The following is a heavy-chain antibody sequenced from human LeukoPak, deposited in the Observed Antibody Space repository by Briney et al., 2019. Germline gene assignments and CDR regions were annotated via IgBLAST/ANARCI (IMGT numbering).Heavy chain of an antibody. V-gene: IGHV1-3*04. CDR3: ARAACTWSCFDY. CDR2: ILTGNGNT. J-gene: IGHJ4*02. D-gene: IGHD2-2*01. CDR1: GYTFTSYA. Sequence: GASVKVSCKASGYTFTSYAIQWVHQAPGQRLEWMGWILTGNGNTKYSQKFQDRVTITRDTSASTVYMELSSLRSEDTAVYYCARAACTWSCFDYWGQGILVTVSS.